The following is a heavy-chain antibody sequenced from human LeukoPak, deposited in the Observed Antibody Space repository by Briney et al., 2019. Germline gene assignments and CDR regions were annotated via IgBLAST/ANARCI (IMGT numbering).Heavy chain of an antibody. CDR2: ISAYNGNT. CDR1: GYTFTSYG. D-gene: IGHD6-13*01. J-gene: IGHJ4*02. CDR3: ARAEASSSWPYFDY. V-gene: IGHV1-18*01. Sequence: ALVKVSCKASGYTFTSYGISWVRQAPGQGLEWMGWISAYNGNTNYAQKLQGRVTMTTDTSTSTAYMELRSLRSDDTAVYYCARAEASSSWPYFDYWGQGTLVTVSS.